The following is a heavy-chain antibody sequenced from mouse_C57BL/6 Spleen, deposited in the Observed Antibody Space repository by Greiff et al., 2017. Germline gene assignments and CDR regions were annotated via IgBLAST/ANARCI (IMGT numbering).Heavy chain of an antibody. CDR1: GYSITSGYY. CDR3: ARDTIYYGNYFDY. V-gene: IGHV3-6*01. Sequence: EVQLQESGPGLVKPSQSLSLTCSVTGYSITSGYYWNWIRQFPGNKLEWMGYISYDGSNNYNPSLKNRISITRDTSKNQFFLKLNSVTTEDTATYYCARDTIYYGNYFDYWGQGTTLTVSS. D-gene: IGHD2-1*01. CDR2: ISYDGSN. J-gene: IGHJ2*01.